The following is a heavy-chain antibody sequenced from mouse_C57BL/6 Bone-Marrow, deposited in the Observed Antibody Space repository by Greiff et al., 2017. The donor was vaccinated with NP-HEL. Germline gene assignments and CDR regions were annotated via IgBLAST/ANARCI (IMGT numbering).Heavy chain of an antibody. D-gene: IGHD2-3*01. V-gene: IGHV5-9*01. Sequence: DVQLVESGGGLVKPGGSLKLSCAASGFTFSSYTMSWVRQTPGKRLEWVATISGGGGNTYYPDSVKGRFTISRDNAKNTLYLQMSSLRSEDTALYYCARRWLLAWFAYWGQGTLVTVSA. CDR3: ARRWLLAWFAY. J-gene: IGHJ3*01. CDR2: ISGGGGNT. CDR1: GFTFSSYT.